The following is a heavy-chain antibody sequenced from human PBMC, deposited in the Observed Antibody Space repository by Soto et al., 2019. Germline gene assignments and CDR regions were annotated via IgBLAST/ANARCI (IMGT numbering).Heavy chain of an antibody. D-gene: IGHD2-15*01. CDR1: GFTFSSYW. CDR3: ARAPRSVVVAAMSFDY. J-gene: IGHJ4*02. V-gene: IGHV3-7*01. CDR2: IKQDGSEK. Sequence: EVQLVESGGGLVQPGGSLRLSCVASGFTFSSYWMSWVRQAPGKGLEWVANIKQDGSEKYYVDSVKGRFTISRDNAKNSLYLQMNSLRAEDTAVYYCARAPRSVVVAAMSFDYWGQGTLVTVSS.